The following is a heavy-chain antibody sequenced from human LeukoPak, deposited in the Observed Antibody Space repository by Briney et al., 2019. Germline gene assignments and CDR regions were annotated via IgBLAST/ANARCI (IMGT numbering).Heavy chain of an antibody. D-gene: IGHD6-13*01. CDR3: AALGGYSSRPDY. Sequence: SETLSLTCAVSGGSISSSNWWSWVRQPPGKGLEWIGEIYHSGSTNYNPSLKSRVTISVDKSKNQFSLKLSSVTAADTAVYYCAALGGYSSRPDYWGQGTLVTVSS. J-gene: IGHJ4*02. CDR2: IYHSGST. V-gene: IGHV4-4*02. CDR1: GGSISSSNW.